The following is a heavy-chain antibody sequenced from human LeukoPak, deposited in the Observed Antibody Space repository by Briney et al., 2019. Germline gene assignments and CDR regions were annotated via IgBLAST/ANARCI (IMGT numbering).Heavy chain of an antibody. D-gene: IGHD3-22*01. CDR1: KFTFSTFS. J-gene: IGHJ4*02. V-gene: IGHV3-23*01. Sequence: PGGSLRLSCAASKFTFSTFSMSWVRQAPGKGLEWVSSISGSGGSTYYADSVKGRFTISRDNSKNTLYLQMNSLRAEDTAVYYCSRNGYYDSSGYLASRYYFDYWGQGTLVTVSS. CDR3: SRNGYYDSSGYLASRYYFDY. CDR2: ISGSGGST.